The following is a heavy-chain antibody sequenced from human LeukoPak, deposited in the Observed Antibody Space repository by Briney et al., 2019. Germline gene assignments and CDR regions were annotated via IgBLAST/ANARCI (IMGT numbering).Heavy chain of an antibody. V-gene: IGHV4-34*01. CDR2: INHSGST. Sequence: SETLSLTCAVYGGSSSGYYWSWIRQPPGKGLEWIGEINHSGSTNYNPSLKSRVTISVDTSKNQFSLKLSSVTAADTAVYYCARGGSLVVPAAIYYYGMDVWGQGTTVTVSS. D-gene: IGHD2-2*01. J-gene: IGHJ6*02. CDR1: GGSSSGYY. CDR3: ARGGSLVVPAAIYYYGMDV.